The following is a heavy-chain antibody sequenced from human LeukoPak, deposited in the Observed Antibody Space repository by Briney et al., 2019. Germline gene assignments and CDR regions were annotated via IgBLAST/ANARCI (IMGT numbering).Heavy chain of an antibody. V-gene: IGHV1-2*06. Sequence: ASVKVSCKASGYTFTGYYMHWVRQAPGQGLEWMGRINPNSGGTNYEQKFQGRVTMTRDTSISTAYIELTTQRTDNTAVYNCARLLAVDTADWGQGTLVTVSS. CDR2: INPNSGGT. J-gene: IGHJ4*02. CDR3: ARLLAVDTAD. CDR1: GYTFTGYY. D-gene: IGHD5-18*01.